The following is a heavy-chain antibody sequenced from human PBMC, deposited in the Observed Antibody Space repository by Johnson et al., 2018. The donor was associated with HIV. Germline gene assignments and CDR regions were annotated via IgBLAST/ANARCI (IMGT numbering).Heavy chain of an antibody. V-gene: IGHV3-30*04. CDR1: GFTFSRYV. Sequence: QVQVLESGGGVVQPGRSLRLSCAASGFTFSRYVIHRVRQAPGKGLEWVAVIWSDGSNKYYADSVKGRFTISRDNSKNTLYLQMNSLRAEDTAVYYCARDGIGRGIVGANDAFDIWGQGTMVTVSS. J-gene: IGHJ3*02. CDR2: IWSDGSNK. CDR3: ARDGIGRGIVGANDAFDI. D-gene: IGHD1-26*01.